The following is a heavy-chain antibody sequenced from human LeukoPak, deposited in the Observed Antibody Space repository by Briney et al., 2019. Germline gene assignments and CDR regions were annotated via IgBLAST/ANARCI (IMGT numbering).Heavy chain of an antibody. CDR1: GYSISSGYY. J-gene: IGHJ5*02. V-gene: IGHV4-38-2*02. CDR2: IYHSGST. D-gene: IGHD1-26*01. CDR3: ARDRRELLGWFDP. Sequence: SETLSLTCTVSGYSISSGYYWGWIRQPPGKGLEWIGSIYHSGSTYYNPSLKSRVTISVDTSKNQFSLKLSSVTAADTAVYYCARDRRELLGWFDPWGQGTLVTVSS.